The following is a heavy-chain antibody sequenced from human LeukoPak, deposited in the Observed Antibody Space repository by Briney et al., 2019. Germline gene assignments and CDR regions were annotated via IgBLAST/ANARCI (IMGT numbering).Heavy chain of an antibody. V-gene: IGHV3-23*01. CDR3: AKERRRVDTSMIRSYYFDS. CDR1: GFPFSSSA. CDR2: ITGNGVTT. D-gene: IGHD3-16*01. J-gene: IGHJ4*02. Sequence: PGGSLRLSCAASGFPFSSSAMSWVRHTPGNGLEWVSSITGNGVTTYYADSVKGRFTISRDNSKNILFLQMNSLGAEDSASYFCAKERRRVDTSMIRSYYFDSWGRGTPVTVSS.